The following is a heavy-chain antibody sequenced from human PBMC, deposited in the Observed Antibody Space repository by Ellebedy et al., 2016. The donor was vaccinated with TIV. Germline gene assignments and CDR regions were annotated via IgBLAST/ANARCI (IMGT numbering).Heavy chain of an antibody. CDR2: TRNKANSDTT. J-gene: IGHJ4*02. V-gene: IGHV3-72*01. Sequence: GGSLRLSCAASGFTFSDHYMAWVRQAPGKGLEWVGRTRNKANSDTTEYAASVKGRFTISRDDSKNSLYLQMNSLKTEDTAIYYCIRGLSSGYKQAGDYWGQGILVTVSS. CDR1: GFTFSDHY. CDR3: IRGLSSGYKQAGDY. D-gene: IGHD5-12*01.